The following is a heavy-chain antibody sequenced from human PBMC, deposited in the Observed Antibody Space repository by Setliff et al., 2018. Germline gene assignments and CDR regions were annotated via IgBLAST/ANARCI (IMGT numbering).Heavy chain of an antibody. CDR2: MYYSGKT. CDR3: ARETTMTYYFYYMDV. J-gene: IGHJ6*03. Sequence: PSETLSLTCTVSGGYIARSYFYWGWIRQSPGKGLEWIGTMYYSGKTFYMPSLQSRVTISADTSTNQLSLKLSSGTAADTAVYYCARETTMTYYFYYMDVWGKGTTVTVSS. D-gene: IGHD4-17*01. V-gene: IGHV4-39*02. CDR1: GGYIARSYFY.